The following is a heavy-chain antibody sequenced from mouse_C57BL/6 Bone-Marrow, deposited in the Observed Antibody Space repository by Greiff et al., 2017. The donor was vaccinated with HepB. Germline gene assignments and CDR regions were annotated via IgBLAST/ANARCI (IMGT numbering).Heavy chain of an antibody. CDR1: GYTFTSYW. D-gene: IGHD2-1*01. J-gene: IGHJ4*01. CDR3: ASYGNYSYAMDY. Sequence: QVQLKQPGAELVRPGSSVKLSCKASGYTFTSYWMDWVKQRPGQGLEWIGNIYPSDSETHYSQKFKDKATLTVDKSSSTAYMQLSSLTSEDSAVYYCASYGNYSYAMDYWGQGTSVTVSS. CDR2: IYPSDSET. V-gene: IGHV1-61*01.